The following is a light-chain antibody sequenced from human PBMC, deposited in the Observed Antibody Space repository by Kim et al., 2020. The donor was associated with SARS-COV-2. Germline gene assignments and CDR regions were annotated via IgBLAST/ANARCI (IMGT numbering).Light chain of an antibody. CDR1: QSISSW. CDR2: QAS. CDR3: QHYDSYSPS. Sequence: DIQMTQSPSTLSASIGDRVTITCRASQSISSWLAWYQQKAGKAPKLLIFQASTLARGVPSRLSGSGSGTEFTLTISSLQPDDLATYYCQHYDSYSPSFGGGTKVDIK. V-gene: IGKV1-5*03. J-gene: IGKJ4*01.